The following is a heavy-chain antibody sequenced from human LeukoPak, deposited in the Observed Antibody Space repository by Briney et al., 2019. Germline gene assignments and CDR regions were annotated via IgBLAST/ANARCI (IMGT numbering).Heavy chain of an antibody. Sequence: KPSETLSVTCTVSGGSITTIPYNWGWIRQPPGKGLEWIGTISYVGTTYYEPSLKSRVTMSIDTSKNQFSLNLNSATAADTAVYYCARSEGDYYYMDVWGKGTTVTVSS. J-gene: IGHJ6*03. CDR2: ISYVGTT. CDR1: GGSITTIPYN. CDR3: ARSEGDYYYMDV. V-gene: IGHV4-39*07.